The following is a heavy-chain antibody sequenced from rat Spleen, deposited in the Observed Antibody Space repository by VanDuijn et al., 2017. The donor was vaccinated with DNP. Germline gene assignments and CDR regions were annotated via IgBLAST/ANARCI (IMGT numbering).Heavy chain of an antibody. D-gene: IGHD1-4*01. Sequence: EVQLVESGGGLVQPGNSLKLSCAASGFTFRDYYMAWVRQAPTKGLEWVAYISYDGGSTYYGDSVKGRFTISRDNAKSTLYLQMDSLRSEDTATYYCATHTFTPGITTPFAYWGQGTLVTVSS. J-gene: IGHJ3*01. CDR3: ATHTFTPGITTPFAY. V-gene: IGHV5S10*01. CDR2: ISYDGGST. CDR1: GFTFRDYY.